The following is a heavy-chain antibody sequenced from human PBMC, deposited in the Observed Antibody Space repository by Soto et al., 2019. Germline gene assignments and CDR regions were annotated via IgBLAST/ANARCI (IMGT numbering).Heavy chain of an antibody. J-gene: IGHJ5*02. CDR1: GGSISSGDYY. V-gene: IGHV4-30-4*01. D-gene: IGHD6-13*01. CDR3: ARGHRIAAAGTAYNWFDP. CDR2: IYYSGST. Sequence: ASETLSLTCTVSGGSISSGDYYWSWIRQPPGKGLEWIGYIYYSGSTYYNPSLKSRVTISVDTSKNQFSLKLSSVTAADTAVYYCARGHRIAAAGTAYNWFDPWGQGTLVTVSS.